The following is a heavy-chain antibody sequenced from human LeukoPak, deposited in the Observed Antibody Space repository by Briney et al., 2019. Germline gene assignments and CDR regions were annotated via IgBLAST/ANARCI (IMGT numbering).Heavy chain of an antibody. CDR1: GGSFSGYY. Sequence: PSETLSLTCALYGGSFSGYYWSWIRQPPGKGLEWIGEINHSGSTNYNPSLKSRVTISVDTSKNQFSLKLSSVTAADTAVYYCARGSGEDYWGQGTLVTVSS. J-gene: IGHJ4*02. CDR3: ARGSGEDY. V-gene: IGHV4-34*01. CDR2: INHSGST.